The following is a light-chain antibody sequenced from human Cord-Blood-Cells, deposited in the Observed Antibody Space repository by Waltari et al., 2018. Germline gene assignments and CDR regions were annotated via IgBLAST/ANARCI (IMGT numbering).Light chain of an antibody. CDR2: RNN. J-gene: IGLJ2*01. V-gene: IGLV1-47*01. CDR3: AAWDDSLSGVV. Sequence: QSVLTQPPSASGTPGQRVTISCSGSSSNIGRNYVYWYQQLPGTAPKPLIYRNNQRPSGVPGRFSGSKSGTSASLAISGLRSEDEADYYCAAWDDSLSGVVFGGGTKLTVL. CDR1: SSNIGRNY.